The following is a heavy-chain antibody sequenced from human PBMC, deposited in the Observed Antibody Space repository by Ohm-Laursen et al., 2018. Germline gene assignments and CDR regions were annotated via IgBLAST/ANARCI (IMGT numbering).Heavy chain of an antibody. CDR2: INPNSGGT. J-gene: IGHJ3*02. CDR3: ARVAGYSSVDLPCDI. V-gene: IGHV1-2*02. Sequence: GASVKVSCKASGYTFTGYYIHWVRQAPGQGLEWMGWINPNSGGTNYAQKFQGRVIMTRDKSISTVYMELSRLRFDDTAVYYCARVAGYSSVDLPCDIWGQGTKVTVSS. CDR1: GYTFTGYY. D-gene: IGHD6-19*01.